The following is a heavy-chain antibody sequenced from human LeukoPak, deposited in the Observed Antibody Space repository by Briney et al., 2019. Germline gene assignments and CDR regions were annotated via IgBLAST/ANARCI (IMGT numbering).Heavy chain of an antibody. D-gene: IGHD2-2*01. CDR2: ISSSSSYI. CDR1: GFTFSSYA. J-gene: IGHJ4*02. CDR3: ATRGSPEYQLLPDY. Sequence: GGSLRLSCAASGFTFSSYAMSWVRQAPGKGLEWVSSISSSSSYIYYADSVKGRFTISRDNAKNSLYLQMNSLRAEDTAVYYCATRGSPEYQLLPDYWGQGTLVTVSS. V-gene: IGHV3-21*01.